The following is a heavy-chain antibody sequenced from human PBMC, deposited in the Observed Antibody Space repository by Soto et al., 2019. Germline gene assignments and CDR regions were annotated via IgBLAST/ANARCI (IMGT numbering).Heavy chain of an antibody. Sequence: GALRLSCAASGFTFSSYWMSWVRQAPGKGLEWVANIKQDGSEKYYVDSVKGRFTISRDNAKNSLYLQMNSLRAEDTAVYYCAKDSPYYYDSSGFGVGDAFDIWGQGTMVTVSS. CDR2: IKQDGSEK. J-gene: IGHJ3*02. V-gene: IGHV3-7*01. D-gene: IGHD3-22*01. CDR1: GFTFSSYW. CDR3: AKDSPYYYDSSGFGVGDAFDI.